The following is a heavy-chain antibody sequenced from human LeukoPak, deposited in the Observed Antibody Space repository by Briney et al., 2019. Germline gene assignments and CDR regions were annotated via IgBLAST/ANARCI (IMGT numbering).Heavy chain of an antibody. Sequence: SGGSLRLSCAASGFTVITNDMTWVRQAPGKGLERVSVLYSDGNTKYADSVQGRFTISRDNSKNTLYLEMNSLSPDDTAAYYCARGVEPLAANTLAYWGQGALVAVSS. V-gene: IGHV3-53*01. J-gene: IGHJ4*02. CDR3: ARGVEPLAANTLAY. CDR2: LYSDGNT. D-gene: IGHD1-14*01. CDR1: GFTVITND.